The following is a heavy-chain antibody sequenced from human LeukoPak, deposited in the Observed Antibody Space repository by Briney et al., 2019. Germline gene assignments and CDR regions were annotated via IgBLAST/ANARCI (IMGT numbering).Heavy chain of an antibody. V-gene: IGHV4-61*02. CDR1: GGSISSGSYY. J-gene: IGHJ6*03. D-gene: IGHD4-11*01. Sequence: PSQTLSLTCTVSGGSISSGSYYWSWIRQSAGKGLEWIGRTYTSGNTNYNPSLKSRVTISVDTSKNQFSLKLSSVTAADTAVYYCASTRYSTVTPPRYYYYMDVWGKGTTVTVSS. CDR2: TYTSGNT. CDR3: ASTRYSTVTPPRYYYYMDV.